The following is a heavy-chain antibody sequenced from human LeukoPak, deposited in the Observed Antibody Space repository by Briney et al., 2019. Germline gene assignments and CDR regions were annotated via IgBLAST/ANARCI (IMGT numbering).Heavy chain of an antibody. J-gene: IGHJ4*02. CDR1: GFTFSNCS. CDR2: TGRSGGST. Sequence: PGGSLRLSCAASGFTFSNCSMTWVRQAPGKALEWVSATGRSGGSTYYADSVKGRFTVSRDNSKNTLYLQMNSLRADDTAVYYCAKDPLIRGATYDYWGQGTLVTVSS. D-gene: IGHD3-10*01. V-gene: IGHV3-23*01. CDR3: AKDPLIRGATYDY.